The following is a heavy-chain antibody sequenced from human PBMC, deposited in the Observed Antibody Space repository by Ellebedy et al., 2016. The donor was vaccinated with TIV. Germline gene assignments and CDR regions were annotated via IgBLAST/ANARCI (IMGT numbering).Heavy chain of an antibody. V-gene: IGHV3-23*01. D-gene: IGHD6-13*01. CDR2: IGGSGSDT. J-gene: IGHJ5*02. CDR3: AKDGETQGGGSRWYDA. Sequence: GESLKISCAASTFTFSTYVMSWVRQAPGKGLEWVSAIGGSGSDTYYADSVKGRFTISRDNSENTLYLQMNNLRTEDTGMYYCAKDGETQGGGSRWYDAWGQGTLVTVSS. CDR1: TFTFSTYV.